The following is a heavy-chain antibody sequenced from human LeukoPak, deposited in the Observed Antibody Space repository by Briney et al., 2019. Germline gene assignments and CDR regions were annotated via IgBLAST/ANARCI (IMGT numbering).Heavy chain of an antibody. CDR1: GYTFTSYG. D-gene: IGHD6-19*01. J-gene: IGHJ6*02. Sequence: ASVKVSCKASGYTFTSYGISWVRQAPGQGLEWMGWISAYNGNTNYAQKLQGRVTMTTDTSTSTAYMELRSLRSDDTAVYYCARDPPAVAGLYYSYGMDVWGQGTTVTVSS. V-gene: IGHV1-18*01. CDR2: ISAYNGNT. CDR3: ARDPPAVAGLYYSYGMDV.